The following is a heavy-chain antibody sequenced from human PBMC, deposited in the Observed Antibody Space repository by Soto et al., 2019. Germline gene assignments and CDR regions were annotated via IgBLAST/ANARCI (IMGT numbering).Heavy chain of an antibody. J-gene: IGHJ3*02. CDR2: IGGGDHER. CDR1: GFTFNIFA. CDR3: AKDRMDHNSVWDPFDI. V-gene: IGHV3-23*01. Sequence: EAQLLESGGGLIQPGGSLRLSCGASGFTFNIFAMSWVRQGPWKGLEWVSSIGGGDHERFYADSVKGRVTISRDNYKSSLCLQMNSLLAEDTAVYYCAKDRMDHNSVWDPFDIWGQGTVVTVSS. D-gene: IGHD1-20*01.